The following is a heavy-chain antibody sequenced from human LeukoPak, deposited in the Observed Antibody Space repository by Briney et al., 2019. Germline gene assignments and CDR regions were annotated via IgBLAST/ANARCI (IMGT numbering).Heavy chain of an antibody. Sequence: GGSLRLSCAPSGFTFSSYSMNWVRQAPGKGLEWVSSISSSSNYIYYADSVKGRFTISRDNAKNSLYLQMNSLGAEDTAVYYCARGAQIVVAPAAQARPDPSGIDYWGQGTLVTVSS. CDR1: GFTFSSYS. D-gene: IGHD2-2*01. CDR2: ISSSSNYI. J-gene: IGHJ4*02. V-gene: IGHV3-21*01. CDR3: ARGAQIVVAPAAQARPDPSGIDY.